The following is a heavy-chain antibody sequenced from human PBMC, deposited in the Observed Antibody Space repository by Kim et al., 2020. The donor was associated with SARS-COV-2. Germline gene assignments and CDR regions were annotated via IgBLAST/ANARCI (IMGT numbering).Heavy chain of an antibody. D-gene: IGHD2-2*02. CDR3: ARGRAGVVPSPILGIGPHSDYYAMDV. V-gene: IGHV4-34*01. J-gene: IGHJ6*02. Sequence: SETLSLTCAVYGGSFSGYHWSWIRQPPGKGLEWIGEIKHSGSNNYNPSLKSRVTMSLNTSKSQFSLKLRSVTAADTAVYYCARGRAGVVPSPILGIGPHSDYYAMDVWGQGTTVTVSS. CDR1: GGSFSGYH. CDR2: IKHSGSN.